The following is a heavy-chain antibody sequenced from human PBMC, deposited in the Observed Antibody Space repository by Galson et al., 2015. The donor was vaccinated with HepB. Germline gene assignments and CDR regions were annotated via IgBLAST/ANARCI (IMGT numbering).Heavy chain of an antibody. V-gene: IGHV4-39*01. CDR2: IYYSGST. Sequence: LTCTVSGGSISSSSYYWGWIRQPPGKGLEWIGSIYYSGSTYYNPSLKSRVTISVDTSKNQFSLKLSSVTAADTAVYYCVSHHTVTTLPGDPSNTGYFQHWGQGTLVTVSS. J-gene: IGHJ1*01. D-gene: IGHD4-17*01. CDR1: GGSISSSSYY. CDR3: VSHHTVTTLPGDPSNTGYFQH.